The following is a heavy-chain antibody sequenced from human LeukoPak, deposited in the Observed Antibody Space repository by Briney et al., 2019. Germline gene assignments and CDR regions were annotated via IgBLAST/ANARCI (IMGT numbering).Heavy chain of an antibody. CDR2: ISYDGSNK. CDR1: GFTFCSYG. Sequence: GGSLSLSWAASGFTFCSYGMHWVRQAPGKGLEWVAVISYDGSNKYYADSVKGRFTISRDNSKNTLYLQMNSLRAEDTAVYYCARGPPLFDPWGQGTLVAVSS. J-gene: IGHJ5*02. V-gene: IGHV3-30*03. CDR3: ARGPPLFDP.